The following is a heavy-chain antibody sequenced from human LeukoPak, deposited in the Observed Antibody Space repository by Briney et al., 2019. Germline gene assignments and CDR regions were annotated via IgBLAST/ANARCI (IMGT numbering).Heavy chain of an antibody. CDR1: GYTFTSYD. J-gene: IGHJ3*02. CDR3: ARGAPRYYYDSSHDAFDI. Sequence: ASVKVSCKASGYTFTSYDINWVRQATGQGLEWMGWMNPNSGNTGYAQKFQGRVTMTRNTSISTAYMELSSLRSEDTAVYYCARGAPRYYYDSSHDAFDIWGQGTMVTVSS. D-gene: IGHD3-22*01. CDR2: MNPNSGNT. V-gene: IGHV1-8*01.